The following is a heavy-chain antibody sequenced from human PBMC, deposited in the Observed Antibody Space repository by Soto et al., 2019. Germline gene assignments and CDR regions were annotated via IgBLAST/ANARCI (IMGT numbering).Heavy chain of an antibody. Sequence: SDTLSLTCTVSGGSISISCWSWIRQPPGTGLEWVGHIYYSGSTDYNPSLKSRVTISVDTSKTQFSLKLNSVTAADTAVHFCARGERRNIYGSDVRGQGTT. V-gene: IGHV4-59*01. D-gene: IGHD5-18*01. CDR2: IYYSGST. CDR3: ARGERRNIYGSDV. J-gene: IGHJ6*02. CDR1: GGSISISC.